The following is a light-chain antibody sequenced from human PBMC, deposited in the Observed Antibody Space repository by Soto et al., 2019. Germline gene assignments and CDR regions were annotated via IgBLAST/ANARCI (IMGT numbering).Light chain of an antibody. CDR1: SSDVGGHNY. Sequence: QSALTQPPSASGSPGQSVTISCTGTSSDVGGHNYVSWYQQHPGKAPKLLIYEVIQRPSGVPDRFSGSKSGNTASLTVSGLQAEDEADYYCTSYAGSDNVIFCGGTQLTVL. CDR2: EVI. J-gene: IGLJ2*01. CDR3: TSYAGSDNVI. V-gene: IGLV2-8*01.